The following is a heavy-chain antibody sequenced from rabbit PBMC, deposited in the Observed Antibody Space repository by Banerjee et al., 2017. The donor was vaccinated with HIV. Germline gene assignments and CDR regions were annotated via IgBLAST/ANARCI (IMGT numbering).Heavy chain of an antibody. Sequence: QEQLVESGGGLVQPEGSLTLTCKASGSDISSYGISWVRQAPGKGLEWIACINTSSDNTGYATWAKGRFTISKTSSTTVTLQMTSLTAADTATYFCARDWGGAAGDGYATGWLDLWGPGTLVTVS. V-gene: IGHV1S45*01. J-gene: IGHJ6*01. D-gene: IGHD6-1*01. CDR1: GSDISSYG. CDR2: INTSSDNT. CDR3: ARDWGGAAGDGYATGWLDL.